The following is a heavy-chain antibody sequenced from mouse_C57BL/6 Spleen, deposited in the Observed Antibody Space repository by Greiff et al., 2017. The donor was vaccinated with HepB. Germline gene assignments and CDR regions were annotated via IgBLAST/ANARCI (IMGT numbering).Heavy chain of an antibody. V-gene: IGHV5-16*01. J-gene: IGHJ4*01. CDR3: ARDSNWYAMDY. D-gene: IGHD2-5*01. Sequence: VQLKESEGGLVQPGSSMKLSCTASGFTFSDYYMAWVRQVPEKGLEWVANINYDGSSTYYLDSLKSRFIISRDNAKNILYLQMSSLKSEDTATYYCARDSNWYAMDYWGQGTSVTVSS. CDR1: GFTFSDYY. CDR2: INYDGSST.